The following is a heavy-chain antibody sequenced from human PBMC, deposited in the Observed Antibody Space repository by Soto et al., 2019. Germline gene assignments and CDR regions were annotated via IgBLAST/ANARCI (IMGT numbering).Heavy chain of an antibody. CDR1: GFTFDDYA. D-gene: IGHD3-3*01. Sequence: DVQLVESGGGLVQPGRSLRLSCAASGFTFDDYAMHWVRQAPGKGLEWVSGISWNSGSIGYADSVKGRFTISRDNAKNSLYLQMNSLRAEDTALYYCAKDPLRFLEWGYYFDYWGQGTLVTVSS. CDR2: ISWNSGSI. CDR3: AKDPLRFLEWGYYFDY. J-gene: IGHJ4*02. V-gene: IGHV3-9*01.